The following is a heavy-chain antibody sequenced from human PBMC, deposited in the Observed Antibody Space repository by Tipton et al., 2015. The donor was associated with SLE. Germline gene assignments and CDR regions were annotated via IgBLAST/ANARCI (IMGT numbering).Heavy chain of an antibody. D-gene: IGHD2/OR15-2a*01. V-gene: IGHV4-38-2*02. CDR1: GYSISSGYY. CDR3: ARGGNIVHRGFDL. Sequence: LRLSCTVSGYSISSGYYWGWIRQPPGKGLAWIGSIYHSGRTYYNPSLKSRVTISVDRSKNQFSLKLGSVTAADTAVYYCARGGNIVHRGFDLWGRGTLVTVSS. CDR2: IYHSGRT. J-gene: IGHJ2*01.